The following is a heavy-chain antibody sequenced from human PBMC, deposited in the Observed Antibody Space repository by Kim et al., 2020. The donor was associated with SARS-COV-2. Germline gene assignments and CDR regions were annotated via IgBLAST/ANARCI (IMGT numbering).Heavy chain of an antibody. CDR1: GLTFSDDW. D-gene: IGHD2-15*01. CDR3: TTDRWFFHDY. V-gene: IGHV3-15*01. J-gene: IGHJ4*02. CDR2: IKDKGHGGTT. Sequence: GGSLRLSCAASGLTFSDDWMSWVRQAPGKGLEWVARIKDKGHGGTTDYAAPMKGRFTISRDDSKNTLYLQMNTLKTEDTALYYCTTDRWFFHDYWGQGTLVTVSS.